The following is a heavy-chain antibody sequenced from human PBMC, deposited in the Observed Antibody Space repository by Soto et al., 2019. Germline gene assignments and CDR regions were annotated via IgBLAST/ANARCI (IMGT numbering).Heavy chain of an antibody. D-gene: IGHD2-2*01. Sequence: QVELVESGGGVVQPGRSLRLSCAASGFTFSSYGMHWVRQAPGKGLEWVAVVWYDGTNKNYADSVKGRFTISRDNSKNTLYQQMNSLRAEDTAVYYCVRGTSTSPDYWGQGTLVTVSS. CDR2: VWYDGTNK. CDR3: VRGTSTSPDY. CDR1: GFTFSSYG. V-gene: IGHV3-33*01. J-gene: IGHJ4*02.